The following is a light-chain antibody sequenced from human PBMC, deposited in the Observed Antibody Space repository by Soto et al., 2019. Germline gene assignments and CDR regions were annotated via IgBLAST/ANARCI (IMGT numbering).Light chain of an antibody. CDR3: SSYTSSSTLV. Sequence: QSALTQPASVSGSPGQSITISCTGTSSDVGGYNYVSWYQQHPGKAPKLMIYDVTNRPSGVSNRFSGSKSGNTASLTISGLQAEDEAAYYCSSYTSSSTLVFGGGTKLTV. CDR1: SSDVGGYNY. V-gene: IGLV2-14*01. CDR2: DVT. J-gene: IGLJ2*01.